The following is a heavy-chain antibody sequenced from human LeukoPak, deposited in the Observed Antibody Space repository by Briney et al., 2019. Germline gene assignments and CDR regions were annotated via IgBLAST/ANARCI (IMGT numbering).Heavy chain of an antibody. D-gene: IGHD4-17*01. CDR2: INHSGST. V-gene: IGHV4-38-2*02. Sequence: SETLSLTCTVSGYSISSGYYWSWIRPPPGKGLEWIGEINHSGSTNYNPSLKSRVTISVDTSKNQFSLKLSSVTAADTAVYYCATGLYGDSLGWFDPWGQGTLVTVSS. CDR3: ATGLYGDSLGWFDP. J-gene: IGHJ5*02. CDR1: GYSISSGYY.